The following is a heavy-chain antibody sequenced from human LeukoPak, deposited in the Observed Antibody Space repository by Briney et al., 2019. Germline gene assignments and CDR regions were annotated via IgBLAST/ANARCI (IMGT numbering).Heavy chain of an antibody. Sequence: ASVKVSCKASGYTFTSYGISWVRQAPGQGLEWMGWISAYNGNTNYAQKLQGRVTMTTDTSTSTAYMELRSLRSDDPAVYYCARALSSLWFGELLSPYYYYGMDVWGQGTTVTVSS. CDR2: ISAYNGNT. D-gene: IGHD3-10*01. CDR3: ARALSSLWFGELLSPYYYYGMDV. CDR1: GYTFTSYG. J-gene: IGHJ6*02. V-gene: IGHV1-18*01.